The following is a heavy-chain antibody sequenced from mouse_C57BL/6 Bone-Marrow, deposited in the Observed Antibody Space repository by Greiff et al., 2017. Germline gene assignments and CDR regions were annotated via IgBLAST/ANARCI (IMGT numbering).Heavy chain of an antibody. J-gene: IGHJ2*01. CDR2: IWSGGST. D-gene: IGHD1-1*01. Sequence: VQLQQSGPGLVQPSQSLSITCTVSGFSLTSYGVHWVRQSPGQGLEWLGVIWSGGSTDYNAAFISRLSISKDNSKCKVFFKMNSLQADDTAIYYCARNIYYYGSSLDYWGQGTTLTVSS. V-gene: IGHV2-2*01. CDR3: ARNIYYYGSSLDY. CDR1: GFSLTSYG.